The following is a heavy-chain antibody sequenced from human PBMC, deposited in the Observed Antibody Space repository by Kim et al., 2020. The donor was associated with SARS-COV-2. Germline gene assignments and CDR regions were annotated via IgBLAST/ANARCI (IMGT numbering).Heavy chain of an antibody. CDR3: ARDGETSAYYYDSSGYSPLGY. CDR2: IIPIFGTA. Sequence: SVKVSCKASGGTFSSYAISWVRQAPGQGLEWMGGIIPIFGTANYAQKFQGRVTITADESTSTAYMELSSLRSEDTAVYYCARDGETSAYYYDSSGYSPLGYWGQGTLVTVSS. J-gene: IGHJ4*02. CDR1: GGTFSSYA. D-gene: IGHD3-22*01. V-gene: IGHV1-69*13.